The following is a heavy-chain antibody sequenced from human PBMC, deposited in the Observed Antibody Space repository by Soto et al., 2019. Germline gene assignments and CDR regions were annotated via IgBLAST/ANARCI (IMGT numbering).Heavy chain of an antibody. V-gene: IGHV3-30*18. J-gene: IGHJ4*02. CDR3: AKDQHLYCSGGSCYSCDY. Sequence: QVQLVESGGGVVQPGRSLSLSCAASGFTFSSYGMHWVRQAPGKGLEWVAVISYDGSNKYYADSVKGRFTISRDNSKNTLYLQMNSLRAEDTAVYYCAKDQHLYCSGGSCYSCDYWGKGTLVTVSS. CDR2: ISYDGSNK. CDR1: GFTFSSYG. D-gene: IGHD2-15*01.